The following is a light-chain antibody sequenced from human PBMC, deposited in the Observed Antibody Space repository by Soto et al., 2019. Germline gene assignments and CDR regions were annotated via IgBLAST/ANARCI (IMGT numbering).Light chain of an antibody. CDR1: NIGSKS. CDR2: YDS. CDR3: QVWDSSSDHRAV. V-gene: IGLV3-21*04. Sequence: SYELTQPPSVSVAPGKTARITWGGNNIGSKSVHWYQQKPGQAPVLVIYYDSDRPSGIPERFSGSNSGNTATLTISRVEAGDEADYYCQVWDSSSDHRAVFGGGTKLTVL. J-gene: IGLJ2*01.